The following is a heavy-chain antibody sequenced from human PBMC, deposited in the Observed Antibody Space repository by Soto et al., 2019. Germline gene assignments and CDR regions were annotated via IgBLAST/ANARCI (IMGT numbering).Heavy chain of an antibody. CDR2: IIPIFGTA. V-gene: IGHV1-69*13. J-gene: IGHJ1*01. CDR3: ARGQQLASEYFQH. D-gene: IGHD6-13*01. CDR1: GGTFSSYA. Sequence: SVKVSFKASGGTFSSYAISWVRQAPGQGLEWMGGIIPIFGTANYAQKFQGRVTITADESTSTAYMELSSLRSEDTAVYYCARGQQLASEYFQHWGQGTLVTVSS.